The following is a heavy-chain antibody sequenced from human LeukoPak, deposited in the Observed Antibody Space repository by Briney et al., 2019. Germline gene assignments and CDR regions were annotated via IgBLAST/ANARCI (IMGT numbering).Heavy chain of an antibody. CDR2: IYYSGST. Sequence: SETLSLTCTVSGGSISSGDYYWSWIRQPPGKGLEWIGYIYYSGSTYDGPSLKSRVAISVDTSRNQFSLKLSSVTAADTAVYYSARGLSPWGQGTLLTVPS. CDR1: GGSISSGDYY. CDR3: ARGLSP. V-gene: IGHV4-30-4*08. J-gene: IGHJ5*02.